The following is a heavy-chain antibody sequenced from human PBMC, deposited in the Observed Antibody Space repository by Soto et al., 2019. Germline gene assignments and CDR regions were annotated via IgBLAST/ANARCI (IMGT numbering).Heavy chain of an antibody. CDR3: ARDLTAVAGTPLYFDY. CDR1: GDSVSSNSAA. V-gene: IGHV6-1*01. Sequence: SQTLSLTCAISGDSVSSNSAAWNWIRQSPSRGLEWLGRTYYRSKWYNDYAVSVKSRITINPDTSKNQFSLQPNSVTPEDTAVYYCARDLTAVAGTPLYFDYWGQGTLVIVSS. CDR2: TYYRSKWYN. J-gene: IGHJ4*02. D-gene: IGHD6-19*01.